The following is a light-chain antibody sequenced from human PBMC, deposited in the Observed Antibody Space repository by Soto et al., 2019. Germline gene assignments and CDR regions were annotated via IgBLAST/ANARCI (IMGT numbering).Light chain of an antibody. CDR1: QSIRNY. Sequence: EIELKQSPDTLSLSPGERATLSCRASQSIRNYLAWYQQKPGQAPRLLIYGASSRATGIPDRFSGSGSGTEFTFSISRLDTVDSSESFCQNCDTSTWKFGQGTKVESK. CDR3: QNCDTSTWK. J-gene: IGKJ1*01. CDR2: GAS. V-gene: IGKV3-20*01.